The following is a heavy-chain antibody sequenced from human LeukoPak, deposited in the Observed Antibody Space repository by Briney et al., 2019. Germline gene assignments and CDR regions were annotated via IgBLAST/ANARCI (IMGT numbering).Heavy chain of an antibody. Sequence: KASETLSLTCTVSGGSISSSSYYWGWIRQPPGKGLEWIGSIYYSGSTYDNQSLKSRVTISVDTSKNQFSLKLSSVTAADTAVYYCAREARRFDYWGQGTLVTVSS. CDR2: IYYSGST. J-gene: IGHJ4*02. CDR1: GGSISSSSYY. V-gene: IGHV4-39*02. CDR3: AREARRFDY.